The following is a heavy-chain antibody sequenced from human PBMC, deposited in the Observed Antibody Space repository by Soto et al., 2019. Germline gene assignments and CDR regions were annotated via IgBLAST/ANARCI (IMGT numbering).Heavy chain of an antibody. D-gene: IGHD2-15*01. CDR1: GFTFSSYA. Sequence: EVQLLESGGGLVQPGGSLRLSCAASGFTFSSYAMSWVRQAPGKGLEWVSAISGSGGSTYYADSVKGRFTISRDNSKNTLYPQMNSLRAEDTAVYYCAKGSGAYCSGGSCYSVKAFDIWGQGTMVTVSS. J-gene: IGHJ3*02. V-gene: IGHV3-23*01. CDR3: AKGSGAYCSGGSCYSVKAFDI. CDR2: ISGSGGST.